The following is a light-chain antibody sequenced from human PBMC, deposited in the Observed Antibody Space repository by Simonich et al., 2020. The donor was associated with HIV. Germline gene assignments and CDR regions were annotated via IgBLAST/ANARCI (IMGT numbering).Light chain of an antibody. Sequence: DIVMTHSPDSLSVSLGERATINCKSSQSVLSSSNNKNYLAWYHQKPGQPPHLLFYWASTRESGVPDRFRRSGAGTDFTLTSNSLQAEDVAVYYCQQYYSTPQTFGQGTKVEIK. J-gene: IGKJ1*01. CDR3: QQYYSTPQT. V-gene: IGKV4-1*01. CDR2: WAS. CDR1: QSVLSSSNNKNY.